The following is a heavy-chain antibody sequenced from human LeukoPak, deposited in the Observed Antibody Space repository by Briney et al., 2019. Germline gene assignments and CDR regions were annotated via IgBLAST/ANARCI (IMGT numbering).Heavy chain of an antibody. CDR3: ARSAGDYFDY. Sequence: GGSLRLSCAAPGFTFSNYNMNWVRQAPGKGLEWISSITSSSSYKFYADSVKGRFTISRDNAKNSLYLQMNSLRAEDTAVYYCARSAGDYFDYWGQGTLVTVSS. J-gene: IGHJ4*02. CDR1: GFTFSNYN. V-gene: IGHV3-21*01. CDR2: ITSSSSYK. D-gene: IGHD1-26*01.